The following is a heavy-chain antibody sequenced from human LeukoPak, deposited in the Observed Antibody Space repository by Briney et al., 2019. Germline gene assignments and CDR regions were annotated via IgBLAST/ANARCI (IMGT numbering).Heavy chain of an antibody. J-gene: IGHJ4*02. CDR1: GFSFSIYS. Sequence: GGSLRLSCAASGFSFSIYSMNWVRQAPGKGLEWVSYIGSVTDGITHYAESVKGRFTISRDNAKNSLYLQMNSLRAEDTALYYCAKDSLQQLVLGFIDYWGQGTLVTVSS. CDR3: AKDSLQQLVLGFIDY. V-gene: IGHV3-48*04. CDR2: IGSVTDGIT. D-gene: IGHD6-13*01.